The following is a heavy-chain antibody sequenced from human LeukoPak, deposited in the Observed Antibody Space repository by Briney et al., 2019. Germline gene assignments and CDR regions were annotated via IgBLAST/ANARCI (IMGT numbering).Heavy chain of an antibody. Sequence: PSETLSLXCAVYGGSCSGYYWSWIRQPPGKGLEWIGEINHSGSTNYNPSLKSRVTISVDTSKNQFSLKLSSVTAADTAVHYCATSTVTTSLGYWGQGTLVTVSS. CDR3: ATSTVTTSLGY. CDR2: INHSGST. J-gene: IGHJ4*02. CDR1: GGSCSGYY. V-gene: IGHV4-34*01. D-gene: IGHD4-17*01.